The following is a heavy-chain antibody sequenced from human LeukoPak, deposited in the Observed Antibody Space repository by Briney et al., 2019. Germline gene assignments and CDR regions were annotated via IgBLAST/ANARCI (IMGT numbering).Heavy chain of an antibody. V-gene: IGHV4-34*01. J-gene: IGHJ4*02. CDR2: INHSGYT. Sequence: PSETLSLTCAVSGVPFSNYYWSWVRQSPRRGLEWIGEINHSGYTNYNPSLKSRVTMSIDTSKNQFSLRLTSVTAADAGVYYCTRAVAGHPDWGQGTLVTVSS. CDR1: GVPFSNYY. D-gene: IGHD6-19*01. CDR3: TRAVAGHPD.